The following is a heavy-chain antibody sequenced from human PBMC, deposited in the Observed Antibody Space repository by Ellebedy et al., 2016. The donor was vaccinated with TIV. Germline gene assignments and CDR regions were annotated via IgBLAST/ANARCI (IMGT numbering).Heavy chain of an antibody. CDR1: GFTFNNYA. J-gene: IGHJ1*01. D-gene: IGHD6-6*01. CDR3: AKDLYSSSSEYFQH. CDR2: ISSSGGST. Sequence: PGGSLRLSCAASGFTFNNYAMHWVRQAPGKGLEWVSGISSSGGSTYSAESVKGRFTISRDNFKNTLYLQMNSLRAEDTAVYYCAKDLYSSSSEYFQHWGQGTLVTVSS. V-gene: IGHV3-23*01.